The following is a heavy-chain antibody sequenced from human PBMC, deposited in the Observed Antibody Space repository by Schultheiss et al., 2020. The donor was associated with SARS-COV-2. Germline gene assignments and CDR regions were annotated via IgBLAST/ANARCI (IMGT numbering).Heavy chain of an antibody. D-gene: IGHD2-15*01. J-gene: IGHJ4*02. Sequence: GGSLRLSCAASGFTFSSYAMSWVRQAPGKGLEWVSTIIFSGDSTYYADSVKGRLTISRDNAKNSLYLQMNSLRAEDTAVYYCARGPPKTGLPRDYWGQGTLVTVSS. CDR1: GFTFSSYA. CDR2: IIFSGDST. V-gene: IGHV3-23*01. CDR3: ARGPPKTGLPRDY.